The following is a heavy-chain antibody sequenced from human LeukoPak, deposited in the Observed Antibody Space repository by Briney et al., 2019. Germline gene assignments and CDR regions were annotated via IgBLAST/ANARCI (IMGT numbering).Heavy chain of an antibody. V-gene: IGHV4-4*07. CDR1: GGSISSYY. Sequence: PSETQSLTCTVSGGSISSYYWSWIRQPAGKGQEWIGRIYTSGSTNYNPSLKSRVTMSVDTSKNQFSLKLSSVTAPDTAVYYCARNYYYDSSGYPYFDYWGQGTLVTVSS. D-gene: IGHD3-22*01. CDR2: IYTSGST. J-gene: IGHJ4*02. CDR3: ARNYYYDSSGYPYFDY.